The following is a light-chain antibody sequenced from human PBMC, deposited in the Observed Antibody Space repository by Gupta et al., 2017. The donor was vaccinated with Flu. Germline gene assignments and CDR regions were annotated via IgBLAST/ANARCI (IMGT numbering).Light chain of an antibody. V-gene: IGKV3-11*01. J-gene: IGKJ3*01. CDR2: DAS. Sequence: EIVLTQSPATLSLSPGERATLSCRASQSISSYLAWYQQKPGQAPRLLIYDASNRATGTPARFSGSGSGTDFTLTISSLEPEDFAVYYCQKRSNWPPFTVGPGTKLDI. CDR3: QKRSNWPPFT. CDR1: QSISSY.